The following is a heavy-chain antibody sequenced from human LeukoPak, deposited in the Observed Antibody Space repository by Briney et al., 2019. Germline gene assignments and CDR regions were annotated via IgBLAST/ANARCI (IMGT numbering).Heavy chain of an antibody. J-gene: IGHJ3*02. CDR1: GFTFSSYS. V-gene: IGHV3-21*01. CDR2: ISSSSSYI. Sequence: AGSLRLSCAASGFTFSSYSMNWVRQAPGKGLEWFSSISSSSSYIYYADSVKGRFTISRDNAKNSLYLQMNSLRSEDTAVYYCARDRMATIDSFDIWGQGTMVTVSS. D-gene: IGHD5-24*01. CDR3: ARDRMATIDSFDI.